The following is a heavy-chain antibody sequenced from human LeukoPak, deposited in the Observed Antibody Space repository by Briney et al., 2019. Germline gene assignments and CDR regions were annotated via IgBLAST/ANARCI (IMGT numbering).Heavy chain of an antibody. D-gene: IGHD6-13*01. CDR2: ISWNSDSI. V-gene: IGHV3-9*01. CDR3: AKDVGLSSSWYSWFDY. CDR1: GFTFDDYA. J-gene: IGHJ4*02. Sequence: PGRPQRLSCAASGFTFDDYALHWVRQAPGKGLEWVSGISWNSDSIGYADSVKGRFTISRDNAKNSLFLQMNSLRAEDTALYYCAKDVGLSSSWYSWFDYWGQGTLVTVSS.